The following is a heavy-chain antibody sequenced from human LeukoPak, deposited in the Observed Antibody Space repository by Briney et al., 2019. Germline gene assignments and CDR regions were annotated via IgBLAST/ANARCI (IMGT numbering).Heavy chain of an antibody. CDR3: AKGGKWDVTPFDY. Sequence: GGSLRLSCAASGFTFTSYSMNWVRQAPGKGLEWVSTISGGGGSTYYADSVKGRFTISRDNSKNTLYLQVNSLRAEDTAVYCCAKGGKWDVTPFDYWGQGTLVTVSS. D-gene: IGHD1-26*01. CDR1: GFTFTSYS. V-gene: IGHV3-23*01. J-gene: IGHJ4*02. CDR2: ISGGGGST.